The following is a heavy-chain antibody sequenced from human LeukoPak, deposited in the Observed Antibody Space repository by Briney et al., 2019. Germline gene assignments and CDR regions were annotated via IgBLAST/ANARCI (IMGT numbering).Heavy chain of an antibody. V-gene: IGHV3-48*02. J-gene: IGHJ6*02. D-gene: IGHD3-10*01. Sequence: GGSLRLSCAASGFTFSAYSMNWVRQAPGKGLEWVAYISGSSGMIYYADSVRGRFTISRDNAKNSLCLQMNSLRDEDTAVYYCARYFGDPQGMDVWGQGTTVTVSS. CDR1: GFTFSAYS. CDR2: ISGSSGMI. CDR3: ARYFGDPQGMDV.